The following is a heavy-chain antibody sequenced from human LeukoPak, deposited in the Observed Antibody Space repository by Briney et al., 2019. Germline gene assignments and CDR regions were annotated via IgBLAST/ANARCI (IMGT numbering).Heavy chain of an antibody. Sequence: GASVKISCKASGYVFSSFGVCWVRQAPGQGLEWMGWSGAYIGNTNYAQKFQGRLTTTTDASMSIAYMELRSLRSDDTAVYYCARAERGYSGTWNWGQGTLATVSS. D-gene: IGHD5-12*01. CDR3: ARAERGYSGTWN. V-gene: IGHV1-18*01. J-gene: IGHJ4*02. CDR1: GYVFSSFG. CDR2: SGAYIGNT.